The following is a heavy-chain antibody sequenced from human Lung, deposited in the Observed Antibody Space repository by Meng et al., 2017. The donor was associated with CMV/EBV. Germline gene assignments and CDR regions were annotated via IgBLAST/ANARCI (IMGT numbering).Heavy chain of an antibody. Sequence: SETLSLXCGIYGGSLSGYYWSWIRQTPGKGLEWIGEIRHSGDITNYNPSLKSRVTISIDTSKKQFSLKLSAVTAADTAVYYCARQYSSSYYSDYWGKGTLITVSS. CDR3: ARQYSSSYYSDY. CDR2: IRHSGDIT. D-gene: IGHD6-6*01. V-gene: IGHV4-34*01. J-gene: IGHJ4*02. CDR1: GGSLSGYY.